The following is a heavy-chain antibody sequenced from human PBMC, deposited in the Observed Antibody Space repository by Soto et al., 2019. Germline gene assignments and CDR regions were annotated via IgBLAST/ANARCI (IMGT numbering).Heavy chain of an antibody. CDR2: IYSGGST. CDR3: ARDPWATDY. CDR1: GFTFSSYA. V-gene: IGHV3-66*01. D-gene: IGHD3-16*01. J-gene: IGHJ4*02. Sequence: GGSLRLSCAASGFTFSSYAMSWVRQAPGKGLEWVSVIYSGGSTFYADSVRGRFTISRDNSKNTVNLQMNSLRAEDTAVYYCARDPWATDYWGQGTLVTVSS.